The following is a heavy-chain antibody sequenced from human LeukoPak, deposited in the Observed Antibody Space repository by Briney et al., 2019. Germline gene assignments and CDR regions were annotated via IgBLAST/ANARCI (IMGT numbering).Heavy chain of an antibody. CDR3: AKALLGYGGNSYDY. CDR2: ISGSGGST. J-gene: IGHJ4*02. Sequence: GGSLRLSCAASGFTFSGYAMSWVRQAPGKGLEWVSAISGSGGSTYYADSVKGRFTISRDNSKNTLYLQMNSLRAEDTAVYYCAKALLGYGGNSYDYWGQGTLVTVSS. D-gene: IGHD4-23*01. CDR1: GFTFSGYA. V-gene: IGHV3-23*01.